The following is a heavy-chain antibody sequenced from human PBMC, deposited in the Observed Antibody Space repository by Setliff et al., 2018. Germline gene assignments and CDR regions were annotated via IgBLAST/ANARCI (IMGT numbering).Heavy chain of an antibody. V-gene: IGHV3-23*01. CDR2: ISGSGGST. Sequence: GGSLRLSCAASGFTFSAYGMSWVRQAPGKGLEWVSAISGSGGSTYYADSVKGRITISRDNSKNTLYLQMNRLGAEDTAVYSCAKYPSFTDYGKYPSPWFDPWGQGTLVTVSS. CDR1: GFTFSAYG. J-gene: IGHJ5*02. CDR3: AKYPSFTDYGKYPSPWFDP. D-gene: IGHD4-4*01.